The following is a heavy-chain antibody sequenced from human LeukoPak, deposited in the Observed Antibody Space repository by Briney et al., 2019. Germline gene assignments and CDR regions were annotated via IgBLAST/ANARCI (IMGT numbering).Heavy chain of an antibody. CDR3: ARDGGCSGTSCYTGFDP. J-gene: IGHJ5*02. CDR1: GGSISSHY. V-gene: IGHV4-59*11. CDR2: IYYSGST. Sequence: SETLSLTCTVSGGSISSHYWSWIRQPPGKGLGWIGYIYYSGSTNYNPSLKSRVTISVDTSKNQFSLKLSSVTAADTAVYYCARDGGCSGTSCYTGFDPWGQGTLVTVSS. D-gene: IGHD2-2*02.